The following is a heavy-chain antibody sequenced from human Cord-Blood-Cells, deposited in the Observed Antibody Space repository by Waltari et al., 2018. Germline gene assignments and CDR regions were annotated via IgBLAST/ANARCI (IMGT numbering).Heavy chain of an antibody. J-gene: IGHJ1*01. CDR3: ATIAAAGAVYFQH. Sequence: QVQLVQSGAEVKKPGASVKVSCKASGYTFTGYYMHWVRQAPGQGLEWMRWINPNVGGTNYAQKFQGLVTKTREPSISTAYMELSRLRSDDTAVYYCATIAAAGAVYFQHWGQGTLVTVSS. D-gene: IGHD6-13*01. CDR2: INPNVGGT. V-gene: IGHV1-2*04. CDR1: GYTFTGYY.